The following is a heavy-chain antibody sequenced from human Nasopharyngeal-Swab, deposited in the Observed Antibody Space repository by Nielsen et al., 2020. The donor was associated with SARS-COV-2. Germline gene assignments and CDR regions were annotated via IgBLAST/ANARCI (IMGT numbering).Heavy chain of an antibody. D-gene: IGHD4-23*01. Sequence: GESLKISCAASGFTFSGSAMHWVRQASGKGLEWVGRIRSKANSYATAYAASVKGRFTISRDDSKNTAYLQMNSLKTEDTAVYYCTRPLGATVVTALTGYYYYMDVWGKGTTVTVPS. CDR1: GFTFSGSA. CDR2: IRSKANSYAT. V-gene: IGHV3-73*01. CDR3: TRPLGATVVTALTGYYYYMDV. J-gene: IGHJ6*03.